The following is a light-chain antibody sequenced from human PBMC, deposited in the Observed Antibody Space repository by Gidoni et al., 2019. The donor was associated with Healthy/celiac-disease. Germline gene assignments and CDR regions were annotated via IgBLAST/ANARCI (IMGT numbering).Light chain of an antibody. J-gene: IGKJ1*01. Sequence: DSVLMQSPATLSLSPGERATLSCTASQAVSNSYLAWYVQKPGQAPRLLIYGASNRATGTPDRFSGSGSGTDFTLTISRLEPEDFATYYCQQYGSSSGAFGQGTKVEIK. CDR3: QQYGSSSGA. CDR2: GAS. V-gene: IGKV3-20*01. CDR1: QAVSNSY.